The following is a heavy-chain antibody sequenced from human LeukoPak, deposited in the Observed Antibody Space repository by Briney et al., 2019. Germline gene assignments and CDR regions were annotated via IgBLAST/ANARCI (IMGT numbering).Heavy chain of an antibody. J-gene: IGHJ4*02. CDR1: GFTFSGYW. Sequence: GGSLRLSCVVSGFTFSGYWMTWVRQAPGKGLEWVANIKQEGSEKYYVDSVKGRFTISRDNAQNSLYLQMNSLRAGDTAVYYCARDPGYYGSGSYLNWGQGTLVTVSS. CDR3: ARDPGYYGSGSYLN. D-gene: IGHD3-10*01. CDR2: IKQEGSEK. V-gene: IGHV3-7*01.